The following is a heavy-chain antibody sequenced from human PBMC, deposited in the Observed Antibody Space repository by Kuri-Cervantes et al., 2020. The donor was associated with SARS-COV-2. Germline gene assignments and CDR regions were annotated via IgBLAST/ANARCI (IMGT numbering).Heavy chain of an antibody. Sequence: ASVKVSCKASGYTFTNSGINWVRQAPGQGLEWMGWISTYNGDTNYAQKLQGRVTMTTDTSTSTAYMELRSLRSDDTAVYYCARRVDFYGSGSHNWFDPWGQGTLVTVSS. V-gene: IGHV1-18*04. D-gene: IGHD3-10*01. J-gene: IGHJ5*02. CDR1: GYTFTNSG. CDR3: ARRVDFYGSGSHNWFDP. CDR2: ISTYNGDT.